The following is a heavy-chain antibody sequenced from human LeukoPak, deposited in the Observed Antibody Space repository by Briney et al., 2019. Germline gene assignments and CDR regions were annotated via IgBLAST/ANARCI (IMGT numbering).Heavy chain of an antibody. CDR2: ISGSGGST. J-gene: IGHJ4*02. V-gene: IGHV3-23*01. CDR3: AKDWSCGDCYSAPLYYFDY. D-gene: IGHD2-21*02. Sequence: WVSAISGSGGSTYYADSVKGRFTISRDNSKSTLYLQMNSLRAEDTAVYYCAKDWSCGDCYSAPLYYFDYWGQGTLVTVSS.